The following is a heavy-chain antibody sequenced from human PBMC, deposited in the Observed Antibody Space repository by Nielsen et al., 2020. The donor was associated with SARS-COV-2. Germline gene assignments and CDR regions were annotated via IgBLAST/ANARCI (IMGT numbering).Heavy chain of an antibody. J-gene: IGHJ4*02. D-gene: IGHD3-22*01. CDR2: INPSGGT. CDR1: GFSLSTSGM. CDR3: ARGTRYYYDRSGYHEGDH. V-gene: IGHV4-39*07. Sequence: SGPTLVKPTQTLTLTCTFSGFSLSTSGMCVSWIRQPPGKGLEWIGEINPSGGTNYNPSLKSRVTISVDTSKNQFSLTLSAVTAADTAVYYCARGTRYYYDRSGYHEGDHWGQGTLVTVSS.